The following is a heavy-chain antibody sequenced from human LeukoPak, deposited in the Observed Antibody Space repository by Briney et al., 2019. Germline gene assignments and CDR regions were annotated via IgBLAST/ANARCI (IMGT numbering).Heavy chain of an antibody. D-gene: IGHD2-2*01. CDR3: AKVFNSVFSSPSCHVFDY. J-gene: IGHJ4*02. CDR1: GFTFRIYG. V-gene: IGHV3-30*18. CDR2: ISSDGHKK. Sequence: GGSLRLSCAASGFTFRIYGMHWVRQAPGKGLEWVAVISSDGHKKYYADSVKGRFTISRDNSKNTLYLQMNSLRAEDTAVYYCAKVFNSVFSSPSCHVFDYGGQGPLVTVSS.